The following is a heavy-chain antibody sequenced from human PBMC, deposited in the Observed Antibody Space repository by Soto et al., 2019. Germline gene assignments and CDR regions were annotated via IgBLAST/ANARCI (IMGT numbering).Heavy chain of an antibody. CDR2: IYYSGST. V-gene: IGHV4-39*01. D-gene: IGHD2-15*01. CDR3: ARHLLVVAATPYFDY. J-gene: IGHJ4*02. CDR1: GGSISSSSYY. Sequence: QLQLQESGPGLVKPSETLSLTCTVSGGSISSSSYYWGWIRQPPGKGLEWIGSIYYSGSTYYNPSLKSRVTISVDTSKNQFSLKLSSVTAADTAVYYCARHLLVVAATPYFDYWGQGTLVTVSS.